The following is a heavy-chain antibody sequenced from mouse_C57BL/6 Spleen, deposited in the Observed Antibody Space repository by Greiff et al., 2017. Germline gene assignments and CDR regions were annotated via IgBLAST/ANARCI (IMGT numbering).Heavy chain of an antibody. CDR2: IYPGDGDT. CDR1: GYAFSSYW. J-gene: IGHJ2*01. D-gene: IGHD2-5*01. Sequence: QVQLQESGAELVKPGASVKISCKASGYAFSSYWMNWVKQRPGQGLEWIGQIYPGDGDTNYNGKFKGKATLTADKSSSTAYMQLSSLTSEDSAVYFCTSYSKGSFDYWGQGTTLTVSS. CDR3: TSYSKGSFDY. V-gene: IGHV1-80*01.